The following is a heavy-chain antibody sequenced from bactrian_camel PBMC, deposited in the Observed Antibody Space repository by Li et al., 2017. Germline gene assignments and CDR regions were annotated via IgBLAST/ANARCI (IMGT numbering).Heavy chain of an antibody. D-gene: IGHD2*01. CDR2: INNIGTNT. J-gene: IGHJ4*01. Sequence: DVQLVESGGGLVQPGGSLRLSCTGSGFTFTTYAMSWVRQAPGKGLEWVSTINNIGTNTYYVDSVKGRFTISRDNAENTLYPQLDSLKTEDTAMYYCAKDPLPYYTGRFRYQYAEKGQGTQVTVS. CDR1: GFTFTTYA. V-gene: IGHV3S31*01.